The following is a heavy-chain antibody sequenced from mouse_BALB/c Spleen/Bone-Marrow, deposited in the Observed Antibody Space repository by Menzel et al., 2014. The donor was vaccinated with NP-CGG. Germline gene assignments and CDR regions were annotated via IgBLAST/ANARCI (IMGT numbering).Heavy chain of an antibody. V-gene: IGHV1S81*02. Sequence: VQLQQSGAALVKPGASVKLSCKASGYTFTSYYMYWVKQRPGQGLEWIGEINPSNGGTNFNEKFKSKATLTVDKSSNTAYVQLSSLTSEDSAVYHCTRSNYGYWFFDVWGAGTTVTVSS. J-gene: IGHJ1*01. CDR3: TRSNYGYWFFDV. CDR2: INPSNGGT. CDR1: GYTFTSYY. D-gene: IGHD1-1*01.